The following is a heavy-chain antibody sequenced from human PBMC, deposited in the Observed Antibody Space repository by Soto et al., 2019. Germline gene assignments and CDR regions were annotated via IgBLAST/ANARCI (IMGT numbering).Heavy chain of an antibody. J-gene: IGHJ4*02. CDR1: GGSISSYY. D-gene: IGHD5-12*01. CDR3: ARDAVRGYSGYDYVPFYYFDY. Sequence: SETLSLTCTVSGGSISSYYWSWIRQPPGKGLEWIGYIYYSGSTNYNPSLKSRVTISVDTSKNQFSLKLSSVTAADTAVYYCARDAVRGYSGYDYVPFYYFDYWGQGTLVTVSS. V-gene: IGHV4-59*12. CDR2: IYYSGST.